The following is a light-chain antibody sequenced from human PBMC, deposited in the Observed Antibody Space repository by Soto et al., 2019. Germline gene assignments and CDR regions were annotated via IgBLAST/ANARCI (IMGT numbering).Light chain of an antibody. CDR3: QHRSNWPRT. V-gene: IGKV3-11*01. CDR1: QSVITF. J-gene: IGKJ1*01. CDR2: ETS. Sequence: EIVLTQSPATLSLSPGERATLSCRASQSVITFLAWYQQKPGQAPRVLIYETSNRATGIPGRFSGSGSGTDFTLTISSIEPEDSAVYYCQHRSNWPRTFGQGTKVEIK.